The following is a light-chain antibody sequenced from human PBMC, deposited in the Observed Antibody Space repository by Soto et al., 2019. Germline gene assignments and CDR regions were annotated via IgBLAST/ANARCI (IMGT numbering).Light chain of an antibody. Sequence: DIQMTQSPSSLSASVGDRVTITCRASQSISSYLNWYQQKPGKAPKLLIYAASSLQSGVPSRFSGSGSGTDFTLTISSLQPEDFATYYCQQSYSTPITFGPGTRLAIK. CDR2: AAS. J-gene: IGKJ5*01. V-gene: IGKV1-39*01. CDR3: QQSYSTPIT. CDR1: QSISSY.